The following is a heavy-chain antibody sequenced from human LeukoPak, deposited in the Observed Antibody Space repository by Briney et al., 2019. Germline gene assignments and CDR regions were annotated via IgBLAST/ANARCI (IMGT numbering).Heavy chain of an antibody. CDR1: GFTFDDYA. CDR2: ISWNSGSI. CDR3: AKAVGATTHDAFDI. D-gene: IGHD1-26*01. Sequence: GGSLRLSCAASGFTFDDYAMHWVRQAPGKGLEWVSGISWNSGSIGYADSAKGRFTISRDNAKNSLYLQMNSLRAEDMALYYCAKAVGATTHDAFDIWGQGTMVTVSS. V-gene: IGHV3-9*03. J-gene: IGHJ3*02.